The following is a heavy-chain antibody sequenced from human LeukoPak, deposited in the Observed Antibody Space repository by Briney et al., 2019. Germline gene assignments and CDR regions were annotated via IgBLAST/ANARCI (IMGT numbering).Heavy chain of an antibody. V-gene: IGHV3-21*01. CDR1: GFTFSRYS. CDR3: ARDSDYYYDSSHDAFDI. Sequence: GGSLRLSCAASGFTFSRYSMNWVRQAAGKGLEWVSSISSSSSYIYYADSVKGRFTISRDNAKNSLYLQMNSLRAEDTAVYYCARDSDYYYDSSHDAFDIWGQGTMVTVSS. CDR2: ISSSSSYI. D-gene: IGHD3-22*01. J-gene: IGHJ3*02.